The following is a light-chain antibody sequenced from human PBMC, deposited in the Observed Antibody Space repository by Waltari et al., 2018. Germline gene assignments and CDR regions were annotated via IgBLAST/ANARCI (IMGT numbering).Light chain of an antibody. Sequence: EIVFTQSPGTLSLSPGDIATLSCRASQSVGRTLAGYQQKPGQAPSLVIYGASIRATGIPDRFSGIGSGTDFSLTISSLEPEDFAVYYCQPSVALPVTFGQGSKVEIK. CDR1: QSVGRT. CDR3: QPSVALPVT. J-gene: IGKJ1*01. V-gene: IGKV3-20*01. CDR2: GAS.